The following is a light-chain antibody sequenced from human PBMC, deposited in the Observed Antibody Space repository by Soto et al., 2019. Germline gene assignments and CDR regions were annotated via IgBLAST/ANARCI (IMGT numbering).Light chain of an antibody. V-gene: IGLV2-14*01. Sequence: QSALTQPASVSGSPGQSITISCTGTSSDVGGYNYVAWYQQHPGKAPKLMIYDVSNRPSGVSNRFSGSKSGNTASLTISGLQAEDEGDYYCCSYTSSTTLLFGGGTKL. J-gene: IGLJ2*01. CDR2: DVS. CDR1: SSDVGGYNY. CDR3: CSYTSSTTLL.